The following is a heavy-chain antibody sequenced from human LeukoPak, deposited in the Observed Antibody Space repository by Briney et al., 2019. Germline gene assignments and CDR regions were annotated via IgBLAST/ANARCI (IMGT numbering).Heavy chain of an antibody. CDR1: AYSISSGYY. V-gene: IGHV4-38-2*02. CDR2: IYHSGTT. Sequence: PSETLSLTCTVSAYSISSGYYWGWIRQPPGRGLEWIGSIYHSGTTYYNPSLKSRVTISVDTSKNQFSLKLRSVTAADTAVYYCARWVTIFGVPDAFDIWGQGTMVTVSS. D-gene: IGHD3-3*01. J-gene: IGHJ3*02. CDR3: ARWVTIFGVPDAFDI.